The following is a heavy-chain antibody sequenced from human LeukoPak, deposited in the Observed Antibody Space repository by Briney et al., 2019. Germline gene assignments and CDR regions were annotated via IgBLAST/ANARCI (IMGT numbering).Heavy chain of an antibody. D-gene: IGHD2-21*02. CDR1: GFTFSDHY. Sequence: PGGSLRLSCAASGFTFSDHYMDWVRQAPGKGLEWVGRSRNKAKSYTTEYAASVKGRFVISRDDSQNSVYLQMKSLETDDTAVYYCVRAFCGVHTCYSGDSWGQGTLVTVSS. J-gene: IGHJ5*01. CDR3: VRAFCGVHTCYSGDS. V-gene: IGHV3-72*01. CDR2: SRNKAKSYTT.